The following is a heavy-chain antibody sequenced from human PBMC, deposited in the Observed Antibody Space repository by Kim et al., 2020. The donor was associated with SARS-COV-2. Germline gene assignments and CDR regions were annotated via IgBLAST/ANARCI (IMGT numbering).Heavy chain of an antibody. D-gene: IGHD3-10*01. J-gene: IGHJ5*02. V-gene: IGHV4-39*01. Sequence: SETLSLTCTVSGGSISSSSYYWGWIRQPPGKGLEWIGSIYYSGSTYYNPSLKSRVTISVDTSKNQFSLKLSSVTAADTAVYYCARQGVKVRTGNWFDPWGQGTLVTVSS. CDR2: IYYSGST. CDR1: GGSISSSSYY. CDR3: ARQGVKVRTGNWFDP.